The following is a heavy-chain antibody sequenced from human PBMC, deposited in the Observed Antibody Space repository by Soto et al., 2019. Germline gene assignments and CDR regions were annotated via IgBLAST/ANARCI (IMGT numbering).Heavy chain of an antibody. CDR3: AKDKLYSNFEYYFDY. CDR2: ISWNRGTI. CDR1: GFTFENYA. J-gene: IGHJ4*02. V-gene: IGHV3-9*01. D-gene: IGHD4-4*01. Sequence: GGSLRLSCTASGFTFENYAMHWVRQAPGKGLEWVSGISWNRGTIGYADSVRGRFTISRDNAKNSLYLQMDSLRPEDTALYYCAKDKLYSNFEYYFDYWGQGTLVTVSS.